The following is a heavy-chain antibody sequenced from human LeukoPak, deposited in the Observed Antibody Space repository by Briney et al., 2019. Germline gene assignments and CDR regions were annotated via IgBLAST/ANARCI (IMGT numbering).Heavy chain of an antibody. J-gene: IGHJ6*03. CDR3: AKDGGEYYDVLTGYYPRLYYMDV. D-gene: IGHD3-9*01. V-gene: IGHV3-23*01. Sequence: GGSLRLSCVVSGFTVSSNYMSWVRQAPGKGLEWVSAISGSGGSTYYADSVKGRFTISRDNSKNTLYLQMNSLRAEDTAVYYCAKDGGEYYDVLTGYYPRLYYMDVWGKGTTVTISS. CDR1: GFTVSSNY. CDR2: ISGSGGST.